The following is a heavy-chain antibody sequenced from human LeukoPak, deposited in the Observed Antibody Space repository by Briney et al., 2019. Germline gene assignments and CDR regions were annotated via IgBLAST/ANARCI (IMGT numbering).Heavy chain of an antibody. CDR2: IYYSGST. Sequence: KSSETLSLTCTVSGGSISSYYWSWIRQPPGKGLEWIGYIYYSGSTNYNPSLKSRVTISVDTSKNQFSLKLSSVTAADTAVYYCARDFAGLHTPTYYYGSGNGAFDIWGQGTMVTVSS. D-gene: IGHD3-10*01. CDR1: GGSISSYY. V-gene: IGHV4-59*01. CDR3: ARDFAGLHTPTYYYGSGNGAFDI. J-gene: IGHJ3*02.